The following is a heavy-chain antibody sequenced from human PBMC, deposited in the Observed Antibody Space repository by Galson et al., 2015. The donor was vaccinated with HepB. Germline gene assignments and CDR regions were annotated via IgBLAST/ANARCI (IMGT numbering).Heavy chain of an antibody. V-gene: IGHV1-3*01. J-gene: IGHJ4*02. CDR3: ARGSRVLLWFGELFPLDY. CDR2: INAGNGNT. CDR1: GYTFTSYA. D-gene: IGHD3-10*01. Sequence: SVKFSCKASGYTFTSYAMHWVRQAPGQRLEWMGWINAGNGNTKYSQKFQGRVTITRDTSASTAYMELSSLRSEDTAVYYCARGSRVLLWFGELFPLDYWGQGTLVTVSS.